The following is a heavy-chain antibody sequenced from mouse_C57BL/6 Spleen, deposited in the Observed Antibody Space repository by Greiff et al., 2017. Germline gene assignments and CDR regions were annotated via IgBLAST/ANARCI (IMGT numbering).Heavy chain of an antibody. V-gene: IGHV3-6*01. CDR2: ISYDGSN. J-gene: IGHJ2*01. CDR3: ARAGYFDY. CDR1: SYSITSGYY. Sequence: EVKLQESGPGLVKPSQSLSLTCSVTSYSITSGYYWNWIRQFPGNKLEWMGYISYDGSNNYNPSLKNRISITRDTSKNQFFLKLNSVTTEDTATYYCARAGYFDYWGQGTTLTVST.